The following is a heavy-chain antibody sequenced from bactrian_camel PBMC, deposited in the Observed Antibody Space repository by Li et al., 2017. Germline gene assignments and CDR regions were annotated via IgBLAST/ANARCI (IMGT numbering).Heavy chain of an antibody. D-gene: IGHD6*01. CDR3: AVPYGNSWLKNFHY. Sequence: HVQLVESGGGLVQPGESLRLSCVASGITFSRHDMSWVRQAPGKGLEWVSTIFSDGSTTYYTDSVKGRFTISRGKNMVYLQMNSLKSEDTALYYCAVPYGNSWLKNFHYWGRGTQVTVS. CDR2: IFSDGSTT. CDR1: GITFSRHD. J-gene: IGHJ4*01. V-gene: IGHV3-2*01.